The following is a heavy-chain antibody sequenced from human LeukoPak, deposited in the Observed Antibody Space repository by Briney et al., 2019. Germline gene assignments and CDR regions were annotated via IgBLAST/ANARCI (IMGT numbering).Heavy chain of an antibody. D-gene: IGHD5-18*01. J-gene: IGHJ4*02. CDR1: GFTFSNAW. V-gene: IGHV4-4*02. CDR3: ARVGSGRYNYGYSLVY. Sequence: GSLRLSCAASGFTFSNAWMSWVRQPPGKGLEWIGEVSHSGSTNYNPSLKSRVTISVDKSKNQFSLTLSSVTAADTAVYYCARVGSGRYNYGYSLVYWGQGTLVTVSS. CDR2: VSHSGST.